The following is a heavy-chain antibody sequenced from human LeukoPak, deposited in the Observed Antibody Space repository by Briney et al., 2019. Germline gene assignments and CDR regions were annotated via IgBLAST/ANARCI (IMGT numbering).Heavy chain of an antibody. J-gene: IGHJ4*02. CDR3: ARRSGSFQGDYNFDY. V-gene: IGHV5-51*01. D-gene: IGHD1-26*01. CDR1: GYSFTSYW. Sequence: GESLQISCKGSGYSFTSYWIGWVRQLPGKGLEWMGIIYPGDSDTRYSPSFQGQVTISADKSISTAYLQWSSLKASDTAMYYCARRSGSFQGDYNFDYWGQGSLVTVSS. CDR2: IYPGDSDT.